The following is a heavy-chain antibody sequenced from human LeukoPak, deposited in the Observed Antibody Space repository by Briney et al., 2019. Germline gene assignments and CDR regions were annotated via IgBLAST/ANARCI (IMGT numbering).Heavy chain of an antibody. CDR1: GGTFISHA. D-gene: IGHD1-26*01. Sequence: ASVKVSCKASGGTFISHAISWVRQAPGQGLEWMGGIIPIFGTANYAQKFQGRVTITADESTSTAYMELSSLRSEDTAVYYCARHVGEYYFDYWGQGTLVTVSS. J-gene: IGHJ4*02. CDR3: ARHVGEYYFDY. V-gene: IGHV1-69*01. CDR2: IIPIFGTA.